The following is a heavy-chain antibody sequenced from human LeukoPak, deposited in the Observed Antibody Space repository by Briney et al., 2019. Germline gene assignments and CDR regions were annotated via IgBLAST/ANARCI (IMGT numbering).Heavy chain of an antibody. CDR3: AREGNRGNYYYYYMDV. D-gene: IGHD2/OR15-2a*01. J-gene: IGHJ6*03. CDR2: IIPIFGTA. Sequence: SVKVSCKASGGTFSSYAISWVRQAPGQGLEWMGGIIPIFGTANYAQKFQGRVTITADKSTSTAYMELSSLRSEDTAVYYCAREGNRGNYYYYYMDVWGKGTTVTISS. CDR1: GGTFSSYA. V-gene: IGHV1-69*06.